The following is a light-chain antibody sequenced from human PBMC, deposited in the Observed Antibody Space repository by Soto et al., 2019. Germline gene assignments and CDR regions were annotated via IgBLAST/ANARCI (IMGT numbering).Light chain of an antibody. CDR3: CSYAGSYTLGV. CDR2: DVS. V-gene: IGLV2-11*01. CDR1: SSDVGGYNY. J-gene: IGLJ1*01. Sequence: QSALTQPRSVSGSPGQSVTISCTGTSSDVGGYNYVSWYQQHPGKDPKLMIYDVSKRPSGVPDRFSGSKSGNTASLTISGLQAEDEADYYCCSYAGSYTLGVFGPGTKLTVL.